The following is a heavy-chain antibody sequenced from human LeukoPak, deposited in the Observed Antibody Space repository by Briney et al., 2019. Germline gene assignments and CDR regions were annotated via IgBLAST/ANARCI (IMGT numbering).Heavy chain of an antibody. D-gene: IGHD3-16*01. J-gene: IGHJ6*03. CDR2: IKEDGSAK. CDR1: GFTFSNYW. CDR3: AKGGSYVPFDYYYMDV. Sequence: PGGSLRLSCAVSGFTFSNYWMSWVRQAPGKGLEWVANIKEDGSAKYYVDSVKGRFTISRDNAKNSLYLQMNSLRAEDTAVYYCAKGGSYVPFDYYYMDVWGKGTTVTVSS. V-gene: IGHV3-7*03.